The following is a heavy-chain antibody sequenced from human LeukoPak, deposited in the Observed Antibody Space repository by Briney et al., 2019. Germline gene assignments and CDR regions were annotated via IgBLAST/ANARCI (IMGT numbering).Heavy chain of an antibody. V-gene: IGHV3-53*01. CDR3: ARWGEGFDS. CDR1: GFTFSSYS. CDR2: IYSGGST. D-gene: IGHD3-16*01. J-gene: IGHJ4*02. Sequence: GGSLRLSCAASGFTFSSYSMNWVRQAPGKGLEWVSVIYSGGSTYYSDSVKGRFTISRDNSKNTLYLQMNSLRAEDTAVYYCARWGEGFDSWGQGTLVTVSS.